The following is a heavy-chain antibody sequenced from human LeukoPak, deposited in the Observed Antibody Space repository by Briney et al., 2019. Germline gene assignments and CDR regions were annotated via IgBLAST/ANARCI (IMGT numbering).Heavy chain of an antibody. D-gene: IGHD6-6*01. CDR3: AKVIFPWYSSSGSFDY. CDR1: GFTFSSYA. CDR2: ISGSGGST. J-gene: IGHJ4*02. Sequence: PGGSLRLSCAASGFTFSSYAMSWVRQAPGKGLEWVSAISGSGGSTYYADSVKGRFTISRDNSKNTLYLQMNSLRAEDTAVYYCAKVIFPWYSSSGSFDYWGQGTLVTVSS. V-gene: IGHV3-23*01.